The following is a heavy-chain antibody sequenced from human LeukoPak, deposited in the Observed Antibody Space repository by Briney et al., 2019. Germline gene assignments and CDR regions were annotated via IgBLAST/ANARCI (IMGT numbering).Heavy chain of an antibody. J-gene: IGHJ3*02. CDR3: VRGIPGAFDI. V-gene: IGHV5-51*01. Sequence: GESLKISCKGSGYSFIRYWIGWVRQMPGKGLEWMGIIYPGDSGTRYSPSFQGQVTISADKSINTAYLQWSSLKASDTAMYYCVRGIPGAFDIWGQGTMVTVSS. CDR2: IYPGDSGT. D-gene: IGHD1-26*01. CDR1: GYSFIRYW.